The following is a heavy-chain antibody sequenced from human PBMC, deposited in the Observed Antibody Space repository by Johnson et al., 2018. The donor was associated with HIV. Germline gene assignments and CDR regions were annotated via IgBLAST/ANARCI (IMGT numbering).Heavy chain of an antibody. D-gene: IGHD6-19*01. V-gene: IGHV3-53*01. CDR1: GFTVSTSY. CDR2: IYSGDST. J-gene: IGHJ3*01. Sequence: VQLVESGGGVVQPGRSLRLSCAVSGFTVSTSYMTWVRQAPGKGLDWVSVIYSGDSTYYADSVKGRFTISRDNSKNTLYLQMNSLRAEDTAVYYCARERGAVAGTAAFAVWGQGTVVTVSS. CDR3: ARERGAVAGTAAFAV.